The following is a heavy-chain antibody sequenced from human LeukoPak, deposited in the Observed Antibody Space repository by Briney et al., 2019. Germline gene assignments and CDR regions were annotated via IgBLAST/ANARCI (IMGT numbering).Heavy chain of an antibody. CDR3: ARDDLLHRNWFDP. CDR2: ITSGSSYI. Sequence: GGSLRLSCAASGFTFSSYSMNWVRQAPGKGLEWVSSITSGSSYIYYADSVKGRFTISRDNAKNSLYLQMNSLRVEDTAFYYCARDDLLHRNWFDPWGQGTLVTVSS. CDR1: GFTFSSYS. D-gene: IGHD3-22*01. V-gene: IGHV3-21*04. J-gene: IGHJ5*02.